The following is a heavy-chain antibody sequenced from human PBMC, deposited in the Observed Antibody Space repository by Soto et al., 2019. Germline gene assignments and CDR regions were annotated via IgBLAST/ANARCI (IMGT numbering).Heavy chain of an antibody. Sequence: QVQLVESGGGVVQPGRSLRLSCVGSGFPFWHYGMHWVRRAPGKGLEWVAVIWSDGNKESYADSVKGRYAISRDNSKDTLYLEMNSLRVEDTAVYFCPRDRNGGWFHMDVWVQGTTVSVSS. V-gene: IGHV3-33*01. CDR1: GFPFWHYG. CDR2: IWSDGNKE. D-gene: IGHD6-19*01. CDR3: PRDRNGGWFHMDV. J-gene: IGHJ6*02.